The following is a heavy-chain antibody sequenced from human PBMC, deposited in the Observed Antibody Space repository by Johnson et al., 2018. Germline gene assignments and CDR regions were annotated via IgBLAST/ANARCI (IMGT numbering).Heavy chain of an antibody. Sequence: EVQLVESGGGLVQPGRSXRLSCAASGFTFDDYAMHWVRQAPGKGLEWVSGISWNSGSIGYADSVKGRFTIPRDNAKNSLYLQMNSLRAEDTALYYCAKGHYRPRYCSGGSCYYYYYYGMDVWGQGTTVTVSS. CDR2: ISWNSGSI. CDR3: AKGHYRPRYCSGGSCYYYYYYGMDV. CDR1: GFTFDDYA. D-gene: IGHD2-15*01. V-gene: IGHV3-9*01. J-gene: IGHJ6*02.